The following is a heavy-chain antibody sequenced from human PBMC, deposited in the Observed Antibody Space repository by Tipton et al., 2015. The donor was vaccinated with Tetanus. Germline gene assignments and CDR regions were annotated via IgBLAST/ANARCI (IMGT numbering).Heavy chain of an antibody. D-gene: IGHD2-8*01. V-gene: IGHV5-51*01. Sequence: QLVQSGGEVKKPGESLKISCKGSGYIFNNYWIGWVRQKPGKGLEWMGIIYPGDSDTRYSPSFQGQVTISVDKSINTAYLQWSSLKASDTSIFYCARAHCTDGVCNFDSWGQGALVTVAS. CDR3: ARAHCTDGVCNFDS. CDR2: IYPGDSDT. CDR1: GYIFNNYW. J-gene: IGHJ4*02.